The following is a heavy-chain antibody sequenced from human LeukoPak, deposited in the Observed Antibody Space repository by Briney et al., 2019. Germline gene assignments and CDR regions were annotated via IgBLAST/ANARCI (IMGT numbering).Heavy chain of an antibody. CDR3: ARHDCSRSSCYSGGNNWFDP. D-gene: IGHD2-15*01. V-gene: IGHV5-51*01. J-gene: IGHJ5*02. CDR1: GYTFTTYW. Sequence: GESLKISCKTSGYTFTTYWIGWVRQMPGKGLEWMGIIYPGDSDTRYSPSFQGQVTMSADKSISTAYLQWSSLKASNTAIYYCARHDCSRSSCYSGGNNWFDPWGQGTLVTVSS. CDR2: IYPGDSDT.